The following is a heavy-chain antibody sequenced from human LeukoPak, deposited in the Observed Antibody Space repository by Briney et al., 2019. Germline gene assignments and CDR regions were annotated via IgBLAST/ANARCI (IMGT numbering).Heavy chain of an antibody. J-gene: IGHJ3*02. CDR2: IYYSGST. V-gene: IGHV4-59*01. Sequence: ETLSLTCTVSGGSISSYYWSWIRQSPGKGLEWIGYIYYSGSTNYNPSLKSRVTISVDTSKNQFSLKLSSVTTVDTAVYYCARLHRGEEAFDIWGQGTMVTVSS. CDR3: ARLHRGEEAFDI. CDR1: GGSISSYY.